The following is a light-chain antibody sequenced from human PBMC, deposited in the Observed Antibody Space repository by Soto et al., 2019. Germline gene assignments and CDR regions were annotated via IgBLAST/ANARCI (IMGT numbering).Light chain of an antibody. Sequence: IQLTQSPSSLSASVGDRVTITCRASQGISSYLAWYQQKPGKAPKLLIYAASTLQSGVPSRLSGSGSGTDFTLTISSLHREDFATYYCQQLNSYPLTCGGGTKVEIK. J-gene: IGKJ4*01. V-gene: IGKV1-9*01. CDR2: AAS. CDR3: QQLNSYPLT. CDR1: QGISSY.